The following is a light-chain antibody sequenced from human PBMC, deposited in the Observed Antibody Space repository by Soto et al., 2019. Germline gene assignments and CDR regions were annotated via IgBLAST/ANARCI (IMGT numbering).Light chain of an antibody. J-gene: IGLJ1*01. Sequence: QSALTQPASVSGSPGQSITISCSGTSSDVGSYDLVSWYQQHPGKAPKLLIDEVTKRPSGVSNRFSGSKSGNTASLTISGLQAEDEAVYHCCSYAGSTTYVFGTGTKRTVL. CDR1: SSDVGSYDL. V-gene: IGLV2-23*02. CDR3: CSYAGSTTYV. CDR2: EVT.